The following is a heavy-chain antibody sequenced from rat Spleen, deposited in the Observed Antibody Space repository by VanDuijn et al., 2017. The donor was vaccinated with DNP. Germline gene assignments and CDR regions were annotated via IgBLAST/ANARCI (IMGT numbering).Heavy chain of an antibody. CDR1: GVTFSDYN. CDR2: INYDGSST. CDR3: ASGFGWFAY. Sequence: EVQLVESGGGLVQPGRSLKLSCAASGVTFSDYNMAWVRQAPKKGLEWVATINYDGSSTYYRDSVKGRFTVSRDHATNTLYLRLNSLRSEDTATYYCASGFGWFAYWGQGTLVTVSS. J-gene: IGHJ3*01. V-gene: IGHV5-7*01. D-gene: IGHD4-1*01.